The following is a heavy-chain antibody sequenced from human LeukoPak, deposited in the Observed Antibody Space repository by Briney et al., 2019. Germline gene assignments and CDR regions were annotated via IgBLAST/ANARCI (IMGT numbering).Heavy chain of an antibody. CDR3: AKEDGRGSLYFFEN. V-gene: IGHV3-30*18. J-gene: IGHJ4*02. CDR2: ISSNGRNK. CDR1: GFPFSDFG. Sequence: GGSLRLSCAASGFPFSDFGIHWVRQAPGKGLEWVAVISSNGRNKYYADSVRGRFTISRDNSNNTLYLQMSSLKTEDTAVYFCAKEDGRGSLYFFENWGQGTLVTVSS. D-gene: IGHD2-15*01.